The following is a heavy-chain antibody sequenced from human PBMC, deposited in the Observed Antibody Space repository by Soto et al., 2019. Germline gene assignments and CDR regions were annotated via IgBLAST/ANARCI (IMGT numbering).Heavy chain of an antibody. D-gene: IGHD2-2*01. Sequence: GASVKVSCKASGYTFTSYGISWVRQAPGQGLEWMGWISAYSGNTNYAQKLQGRVTMTTDTSTSTAYMELRSLRSDDTAVYYCARHIVVVPAAPRYYYGMDVWGQGTTVTVSS. CDR2: ISAYSGNT. CDR1: GYTFTSYG. V-gene: IGHV1-18*04. CDR3: ARHIVVVPAAPRYYYGMDV. J-gene: IGHJ6*02.